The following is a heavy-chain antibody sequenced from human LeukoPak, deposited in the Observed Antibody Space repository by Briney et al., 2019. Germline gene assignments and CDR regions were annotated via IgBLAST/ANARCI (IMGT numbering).Heavy chain of an antibody. CDR1: GGSFSGYY. V-gene: IGHV4-34*01. D-gene: IGHD3-10*01. Sequence: PSETLSLTCAVYGGSFSGYYWSWIRQPPGKGLEWIGEINHSGSTNYNPSLKSRVTISVDTSKNQFSLKLSSVTAADTAVYYCAREVLVRGLRTYAFDIWGRGTMVTVSS. CDR2: INHSGST. J-gene: IGHJ3*02. CDR3: AREVLVRGLRTYAFDI.